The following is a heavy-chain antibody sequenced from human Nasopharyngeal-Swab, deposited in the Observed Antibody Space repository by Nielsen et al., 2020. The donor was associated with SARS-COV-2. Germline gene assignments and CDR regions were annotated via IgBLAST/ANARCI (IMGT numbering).Heavy chain of an antibody. Sequence: GESLKISCAASGFTFSAYGMNWVRQAPGKGLEWVSSISISSRYIYYADSLKGRFTISRDNAKNSLYLQMNSLRADDTAVYYCAKNRVTTSYYYYYYYMDVWGKGTTVTVSS. CDR3: AKNRVTTSYYYYYYYMDV. D-gene: IGHD4-17*01. V-gene: IGHV3-21*06. CDR2: ISISSRYI. CDR1: GFTFSAYG. J-gene: IGHJ6*03.